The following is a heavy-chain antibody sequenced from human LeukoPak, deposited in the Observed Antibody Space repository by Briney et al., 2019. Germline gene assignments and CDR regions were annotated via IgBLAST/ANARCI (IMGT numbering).Heavy chain of an antibody. D-gene: IGHD3-22*01. CDR3: ARERGYYYDSSGYYYFDY. CDR1: GGSISSGDYY. Sequence: SETLSLTCTVSGGSISSGDYYWSWIRQPPGKGLEWIGYIYYSGSTYYNPSLKSRVTISVDTSKNQFSLKLSSVTAADTAVYYCARERGYYYDSSGYYYFDYWGQGTLVTVSS. CDR2: IYYSGST. J-gene: IGHJ4*02. V-gene: IGHV4-30-4*08.